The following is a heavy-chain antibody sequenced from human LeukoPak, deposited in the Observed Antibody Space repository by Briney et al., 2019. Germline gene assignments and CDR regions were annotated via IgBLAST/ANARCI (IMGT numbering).Heavy chain of an antibody. CDR2: IYTSGST. CDR3: ARDSSGWPGYNWFDP. J-gene: IGHJ5*02. Sequence: SETLSLTCTVSGGSISSGDYYWSWIRQPAGKGLEWIGRIYTSGSTNYNPSLKSRVTMSVDTSKNQFSLKLSSVTAADTAVYYCARDSSGWPGYNWFDPWGQGTLVTVSS. V-gene: IGHV4-61*02. D-gene: IGHD6-19*01. CDR1: GGSISSGDYY.